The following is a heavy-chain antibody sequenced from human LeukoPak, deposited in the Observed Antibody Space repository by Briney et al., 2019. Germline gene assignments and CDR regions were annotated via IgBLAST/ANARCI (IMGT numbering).Heavy chain of an antibody. J-gene: IGHJ5*02. CDR2: INPNSGGT. D-gene: IGHD5-18*01. CDR3: ARDFRAAMVSDWFDP. V-gene: IGHV1-2*02. Sequence: GASVKVFCKASGYTFSGYYMHWVRQAPGQGLEWMGWINPNSGGTNYAQKFQGRVTMTRDTSISTAYMELSRLRSDDTAVYYCARDFRAAMVSDWFDPWGQGTLVTVSS. CDR1: GYTFSGYY.